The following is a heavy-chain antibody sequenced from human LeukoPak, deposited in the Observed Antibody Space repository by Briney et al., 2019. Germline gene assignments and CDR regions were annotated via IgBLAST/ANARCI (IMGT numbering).Heavy chain of an antibody. CDR2: ISYDGSSP. Sequence: GGSLRLSCAASGFTFSNYWMHWVRQAPGKGLVWVSRISYDGSSPNYADSVKGRFTISRDNAKNTLYLQMNSLRAEDTAVYYCARRSAAKDAFDFWGQGTMVTVSS. J-gene: IGHJ3*01. D-gene: IGHD6-25*01. CDR1: GFTFSNYW. CDR3: ARRSAAKDAFDF. V-gene: IGHV3-74*01.